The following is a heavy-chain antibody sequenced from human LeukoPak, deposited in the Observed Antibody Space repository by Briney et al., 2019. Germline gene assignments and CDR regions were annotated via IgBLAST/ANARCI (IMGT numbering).Heavy chain of an antibody. D-gene: IGHD2-15*01. CDR2: VGRSSSSI. CDR1: GFTFDDYA. V-gene: IGHV3-9*01. CDR3: ARGWSSYYFDY. J-gene: IGHJ4*02. Sequence: GRSLRLSCAASGFTFDDYAMHWVRQAPGKGLEWVSSVGRSSSSIDYADSVKGRFTISRDNAKNSLYLQMNGLRAEDTAVYYCARGWSSYYFDYWGQGTLVTVSS.